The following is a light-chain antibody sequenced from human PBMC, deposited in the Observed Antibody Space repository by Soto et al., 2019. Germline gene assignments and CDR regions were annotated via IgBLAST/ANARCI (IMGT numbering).Light chain of an antibody. V-gene: IGKV1-5*01. Sequence: DIQMTQSPSTLSASVGDRVTITCRASQSISRWLAWYQQKPGKAPKLLIFDAYNLESGVPSRFSGSGSGTEFTLPISRLQPDDLATYYSQQYNSYSPLTFGGGTKVDIK. CDR2: DAY. J-gene: IGKJ4*01. CDR3: QQYNSYSPLT. CDR1: QSISRW.